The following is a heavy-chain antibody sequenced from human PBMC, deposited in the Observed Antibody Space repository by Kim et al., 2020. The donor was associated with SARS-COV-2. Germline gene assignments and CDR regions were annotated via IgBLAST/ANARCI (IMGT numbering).Heavy chain of an antibody. D-gene: IGHD1-20*01. J-gene: IGHJ4*02. CDR2: IKARSDGGTI. CDR1: GFTFSKAW. V-gene: IGHV3-15*01. CDR3: TTDRGITKRPAVDS. Sequence: GGSLRLSCGASGFTFSKAWMTWVRQAPGKGLEWVGRIKARSDGGTIDYGGPVKGRFSISSDDSKNMVFLPMNSLKTEDTALYYCTTDRGITKRPAVDSWGQGTLVTVSS.